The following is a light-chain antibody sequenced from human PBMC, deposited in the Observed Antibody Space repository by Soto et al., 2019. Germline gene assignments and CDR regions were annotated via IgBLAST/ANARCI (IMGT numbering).Light chain of an antibody. J-gene: IGKJ2*01. V-gene: IGKV3-15*01. CDR3: QQGHDWPLT. CDR2: GAS. CDR1: QSITSE. Sequence: EIVMTQSPATLSVSPGERATLSCRASQSITSELAWYQQKPGQPPRLLVYGASTRATGVPSRFTGSGSGSEFTLTNNGLQSEDFAVYYCQQGHDWPLTFGQGTRLEI.